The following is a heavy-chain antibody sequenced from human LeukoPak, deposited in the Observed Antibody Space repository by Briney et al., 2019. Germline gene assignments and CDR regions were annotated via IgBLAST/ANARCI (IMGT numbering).Heavy chain of an antibody. CDR1: GGTFSSLT. Sequence: GAPFKVPCKASGGTFSSLTISWVPQASGQGLEWMGRIISILGIANYAQKFQGRVTITADKSTRTAYIELGRLRSQDTAVYYCAGEPVPVTTMGWGQGTLVVVSS. D-gene: IGHD4-17*01. V-gene: IGHV1-69*04. J-gene: IGHJ4*02. CDR2: IISILGIA. CDR3: AGEPVPVTTMG.